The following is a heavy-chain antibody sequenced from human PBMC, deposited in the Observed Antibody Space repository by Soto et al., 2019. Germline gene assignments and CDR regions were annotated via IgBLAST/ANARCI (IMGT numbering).Heavy chain of an antibody. CDR3: ARGGHYYDSSGYYYQVYYYGMDV. V-gene: IGHV4-34*01. CDR1: GGSFSGYY. D-gene: IGHD3-22*01. Sequence: SETLSLTCAVYGGSFSGYYWSWIRQPPGKGLEWIGEINRSGSTNYNPSLKSRVTISVDTSKNQFSLKLSSVTAADTAVYYCARGGHYYDSSGYYYQVYYYGMDVWGQGTTVTAP. CDR2: INRSGST. J-gene: IGHJ6*02.